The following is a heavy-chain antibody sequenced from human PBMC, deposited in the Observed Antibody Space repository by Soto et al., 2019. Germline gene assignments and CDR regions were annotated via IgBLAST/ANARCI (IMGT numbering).Heavy chain of an antibody. D-gene: IGHD3-10*01. J-gene: IGHJ2*01. CDR2: FDPEDGET. V-gene: IGHV1-24*01. Sequence: GASVKVSCKVSGYTLTELSMHCVRQAPGKGLEWMGGFDPEDGETIYAQKFQGRVTMTEDTSTDTAYMELSSLRSEDTAAYYCATVVRYLTVPYFDLWGRGTLVTVSS. CDR1: GYTLTELS. CDR3: ATVVRYLTVPYFDL.